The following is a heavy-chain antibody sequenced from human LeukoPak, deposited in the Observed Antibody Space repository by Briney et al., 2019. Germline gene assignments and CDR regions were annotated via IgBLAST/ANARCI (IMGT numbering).Heavy chain of an antibody. CDR2: ITDSGGDT. J-gene: IGHJ4*02. CDR1: GFTFSDYA. CDR3: VKGSSSSRPYYFDY. Sequence: PGGSLRLPCAASGFTFSDYAMSWVRQAPGKGLEWFSAITDSGGDTYHADSVKGRFTISRENSKNTLSLQMNSLRVEDTAVYYCVKGSSSSRPYYFDYWGQGTLVTVSS. V-gene: IGHV3-23*01. D-gene: IGHD3-3*01.